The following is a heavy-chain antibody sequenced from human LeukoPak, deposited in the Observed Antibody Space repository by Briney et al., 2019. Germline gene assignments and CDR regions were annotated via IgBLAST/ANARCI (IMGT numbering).Heavy chain of an antibody. Sequence: GGSLRLSCAASGFTFSSYWMSWVRQAPGKGLEWVANIKQDGSEKYYVDSVKGRFTISRDNSKNTLYLQMNSLRAEDTAVYYCAKDGYYYGSGRASYNWFDPWGQGTLVTVSS. J-gene: IGHJ5*02. V-gene: IGHV3-7*01. CDR2: IKQDGSEK. CDR3: AKDGYYYGSGRASYNWFDP. D-gene: IGHD3-10*01. CDR1: GFTFSSYW.